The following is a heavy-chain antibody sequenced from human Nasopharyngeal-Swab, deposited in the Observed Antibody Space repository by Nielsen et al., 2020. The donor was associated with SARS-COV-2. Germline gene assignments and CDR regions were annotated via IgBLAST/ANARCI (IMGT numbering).Heavy chain of an antibody. Sequence: GESLKLSCAASRFTFNNYKYNWVRQAPGKGLEWVSSVRSSSSYIYYADSVKGRFTISRDNAKNSLYLQMNSLRAEDTAVYYCARDGLDYDFWSAYFMDVWGQGTTVTVSS. V-gene: IGHV3-21*01. CDR2: VRSSSSYI. J-gene: IGHJ6*02. CDR3: ARDGLDYDFWSAYFMDV. D-gene: IGHD3-3*01. CDR1: RFTFNNYK.